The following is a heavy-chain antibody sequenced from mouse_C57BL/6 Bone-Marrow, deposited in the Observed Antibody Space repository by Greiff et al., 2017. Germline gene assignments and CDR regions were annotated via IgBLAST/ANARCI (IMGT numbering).Heavy chain of an antibody. CDR1: GYTFTDYY. Sequence: QVQLKESGAELVRPGASVKLSCKASGYTFTDYYINWVKQRPGQGLEWIARIYPGSGNTYYNEKFKSKATLTVDKPSSTAYMQLSSLTSEDSAVYYCARDDYGNPWYFDVWGTGTTVTVSS. CDR3: ARDDYGNPWYFDV. CDR2: IYPGSGNT. D-gene: IGHD2-1*01. J-gene: IGHJ1*03. V-gene: IGHV1-76*01.